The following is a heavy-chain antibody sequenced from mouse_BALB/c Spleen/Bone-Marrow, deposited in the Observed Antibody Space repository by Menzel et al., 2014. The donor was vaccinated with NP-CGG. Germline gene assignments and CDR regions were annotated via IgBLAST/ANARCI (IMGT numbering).Heavy chain of an antibody. CDR2: VDPETGGT. V-gene: IGHV1-15*01. D-gene: IGHD2-12*01. Sequence: QVQLQQSGAELVRPGASVTLSCKASGYTFTDYEMHWIKQTPVHGLEWIGDVDPETGGTAYNQKFKGKATLTADKSSSTAYMELRSLTSEDSAVYYCASYFSYSWFAYWGQGTLVTVSA. CDR3: ASYFSYSWFAY. J-gene: IGHJ3*01. CDR1: GYTFTDYE.